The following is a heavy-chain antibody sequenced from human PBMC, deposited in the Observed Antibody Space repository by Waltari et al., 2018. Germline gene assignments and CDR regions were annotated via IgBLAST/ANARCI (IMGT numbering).Heavy chain of an antibody. D-gene: IGHD3-10*01. V-gene: IGHV3-74*03. CDR2: ISNDEGGI. CDR3: VRLAQRTYRSPVPGRHYYYGMDV. J-gene: IGHJ6*02. Sequence: EEQLLESGGGLVQPGDSLRLSCAASGFRFSNYWMNWVRQAPGKGRGWVAVISNDEGGITYADSVKGRFTISRDNAKNTLYLQMKRLRAEDTAVYYCVRLAQRTYRSPVPGRHYYYGMDVWGQGTTVTVSS. CDR1: GFRFSNYW.